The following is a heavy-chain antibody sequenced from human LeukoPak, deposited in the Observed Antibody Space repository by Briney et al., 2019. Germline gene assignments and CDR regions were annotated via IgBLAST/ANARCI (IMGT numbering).Heavy chain of an antibody. CDR2: IYTSGST. J-gene: IGHJ4*02. Sequence: ASETLSLTCTVSGGSISSGGYYWSWIRQPAGKGLERIGRIYTSGSTNYNPSLKSRVTISVDTSKNQFSLKLSSVTAADTAVYYCATRVAMVDYWGQGTLVTVSS. CDR3: ATRVAMVDY. D-gene: IGHD5-12*01. CDR1: GGSISSGGYY. V-gene: IGHV4-61*02.